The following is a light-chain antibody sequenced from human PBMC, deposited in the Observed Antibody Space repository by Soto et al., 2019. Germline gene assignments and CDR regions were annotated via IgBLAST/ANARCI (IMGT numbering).Light chain of an antibody. J-gene: IGLJ2*01. Sequence: QSALTQPPSASGSPGQSVTISCTGTASDIGNYNYVSWYQQHPGKAPNLVIYEVSMRPSGVPDRFSGSKSGNTASLTVSGLQAEDEADYYCSSYAGPKNLIFGGGTKLTVL. CDR2: EVS. CDR3: SSYAGPKNLI. V-gene: IGLV2-8*01. CDR1: ASDIGNYNY.